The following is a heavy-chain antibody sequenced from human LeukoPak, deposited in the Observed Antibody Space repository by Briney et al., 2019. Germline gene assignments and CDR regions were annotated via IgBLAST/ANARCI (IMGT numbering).Heavy chain of an antibody. Sequence: GGSLRLSCAASGFTFDDYGMSWVRPAPGKGLEWVSGINWNGGSTDYADSVKGRFTISRDNAKKSLYLQMNSLRAEDTALYYCARDTHYGSNYWGQGTLVTVSS. CDR1: GFTFDDYG. J-gene: IGHJ4*02. V-gene: IGHV3-20*04. CDR2: INWNGGST. D-gene: IGHD3-10*01. CDR3: ARDTHYGSNY.